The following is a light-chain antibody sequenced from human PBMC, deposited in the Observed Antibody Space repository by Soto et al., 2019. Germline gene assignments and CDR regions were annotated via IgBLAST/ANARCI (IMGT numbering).Light chain of an antibody. CDR3: QQYDSYPYT. Sequence: DIQMTQSPSTLSASPGDRVTITCRASQSIGSWLAWYQQRPGKAPQLLIFDESNLESGVPSRFSGSGYGAHFTLTITGLQPEDFATYYCQQYDSYPYTFGQGTRLEIK. J-gene: IGKJ2*01. CDR2: DES. CDR1: QSIGSW. V-gene: IGKV1-5*01.